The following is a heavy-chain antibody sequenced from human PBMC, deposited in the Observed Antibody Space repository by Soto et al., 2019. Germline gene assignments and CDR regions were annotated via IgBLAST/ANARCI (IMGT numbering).Heavy chain of an antibody. CDR2: IIPIFGTA. Sequence: ASVKVSCKASGGTFSSYAISWVRQAPGQGLEWMGGIIPIFGTANYAQKFQGRVTITADESTSTAYMELSSLRSEDTAVYYCARTSYCGGDCPNQTTDYWGQGTLVTVSS. V-gene: IGHV1-69*13. J-gene: IGHJ4*02. CDR1: GGTFSSYA. CDR3: ARTSYCGGDCPNQTTDY. D-gene: IGHD2-21*02.